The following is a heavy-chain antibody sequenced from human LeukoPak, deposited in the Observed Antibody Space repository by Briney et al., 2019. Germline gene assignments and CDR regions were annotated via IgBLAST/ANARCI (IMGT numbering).Heavy chain of an antibody. D-gene: IGHD3-22*01. J-gene: IGHJ4*02. CDR3: ARDRYYYDSSGSIFDY. CDR2: INHSGST. CDR1: GGSFSGYY. Sequence: PSETLSLTCAVYGGSFSGYYWSWIRQPPGKGLEWIGEINHSGSTNYNPSLESRVTISVDTSKNQFSLKLSSVTAADTAVYYCARDRYYYDSSGSIFDYWGQGTLVTVSS. V-gene: IGHV4-34*01.